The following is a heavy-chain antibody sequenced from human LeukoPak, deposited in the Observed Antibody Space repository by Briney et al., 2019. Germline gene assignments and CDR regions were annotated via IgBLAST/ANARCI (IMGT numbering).Heavy chain of an antibody. J-gene: IGHJ6*02. D-gene: IGHD6-13*01. CDR3: ARDRSNSWPYYGMDV. CDR1: GFTVSSNY. V-gene: IGHV3-66*01. Sequence: GGSLRLSCAASGFTVSSNYMSWVRQAPGKGLEWVSVIYSGGSTYYADSVKGRFTISRDNSKNTLYLQMNSLRAEDTAVYYCARDRSNSWPYYGMDVWGQGTTVTVSS. CDR2: IYSGGST.